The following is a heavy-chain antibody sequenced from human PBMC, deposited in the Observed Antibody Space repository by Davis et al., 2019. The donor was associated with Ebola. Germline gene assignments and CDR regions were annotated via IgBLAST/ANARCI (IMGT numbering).Heavy chain of an antibody. CDR1: GGSISSYY. CDR3: AKGWGRGSGWYEY. Sequence: MPSETLSLTCTVSGGSISSYYWSWIRQPPGKGLEWNGYIYYSGSTNYNPSLKSRVTISVDTSKNQFSLKLSSVTAADTAIYYCAKGWGRGSGWYEYWGQGTLVTVSS. D-gene: IGHD6-19*01. V-gene: IGHV4-59*01. CDR2: IYYSGST. J-gene: IGHJ4*02.